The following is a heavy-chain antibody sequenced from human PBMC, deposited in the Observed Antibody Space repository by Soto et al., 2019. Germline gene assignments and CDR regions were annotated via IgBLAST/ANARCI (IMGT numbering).Heavy chain of an antibody. J-gene: IGHJ5*02. Sequence: SETLSLTCGVSGGTVASSRWWSWGRQSPGGGLEWIGNVYHTGDTNFNPSLQSRVTISVYTSNNQCSLRLNSLTAADTAVHFRAREIVTAGGNNSFDPWGHGTLVTVS. CDR1: GGTVASSRW. CDR3: AREIVTAGGNNSFDP. CDR2: VYHTGDT. V-gene: IGHV4-4*02. D-gene: IGHD2-21*02.